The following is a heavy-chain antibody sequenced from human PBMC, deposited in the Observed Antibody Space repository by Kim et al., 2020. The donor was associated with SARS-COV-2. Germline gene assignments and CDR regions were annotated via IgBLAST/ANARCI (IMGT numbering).Heavy chain of an antibody. CDR2: INHSGST. CDR3: ARGRADLRRNKYCSGGSCSPGRFNP. CDR1: GGSFSGYY. V-gene: IGHV4-34*01. D-gene: IGHD2-15*01. Sequence: SETLSLTCAVYGGSFSGYYWSWIRQPPGKGLEWIGEINHSGSTNYNPSLKSRVTISVDTSKNQFSLKLSSVTAADTAVYYCARGRADLRRNKYCSGGSCSPGRFNPWGQGTLVTVSS. J-gene: IGHJ5*02.